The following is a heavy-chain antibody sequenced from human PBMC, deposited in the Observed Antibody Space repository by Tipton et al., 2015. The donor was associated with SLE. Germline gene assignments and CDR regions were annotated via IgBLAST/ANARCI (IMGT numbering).Heavy chain of an antibody. CDR1: GDSVSNAHYY. D-gene: IGHD3-10*01. V-gene: IGHV4-39*07. CDR2: IFYSGNT. J-gene: IGHJ1*01. Sequence: TLSLTCTVSGDSVSNAHYYWGWIRQSPGKGLEWIGTIFYSGNTYYNPSLKSRVTMSIDTSKNQFSLTLTSVTAADTAVYYCASSGNLFVDAPEYFQHWGQGTLVTVSS. CDR3: ASSGNLFVDAPEYFQH.